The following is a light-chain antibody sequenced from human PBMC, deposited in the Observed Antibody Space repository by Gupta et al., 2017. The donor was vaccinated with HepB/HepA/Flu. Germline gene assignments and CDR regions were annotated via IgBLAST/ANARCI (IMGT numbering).Light chain of an antibody. J-gene: IGLJ2*01. V-gene: IGLV3-19*01. CDR2: GEN. CDR3: KSRDSSGKQLL. CDR1: SLRSYY. Sequence: SSELTQDPAVSVALGQTVRIMCQGDSLRSYYASWYQQKPGQAPVLVIYGENNRPSGIPDRFSGTRSGNTASLTITWAQAEDEADYYCKSRDSSGKQLLFGGGTKLTVL.